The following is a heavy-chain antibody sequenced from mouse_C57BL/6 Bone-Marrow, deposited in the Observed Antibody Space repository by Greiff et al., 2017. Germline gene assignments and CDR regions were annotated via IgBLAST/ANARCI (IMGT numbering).Heavy chain of an antibody. V-gene: IGHV5-6*02. Sequence: DVKLVESGGDLVKPGGSLKISCAASGFTFSSYGMSWVRQTPDKRLEWVATISSGGSYTYYPDSVKGRFTISRDNAKNTLYLQMSSLKSEDTAMYYCARGSDGYYPYYFDYWGQGTTLTVSS. J-gene: IGHJ2*01. CDR2: ISSGGSYT. CDR1: GFTFSSYG. CDR3: ARGSDGYYPYYFDY. D-gene: IGHD2-3*01.